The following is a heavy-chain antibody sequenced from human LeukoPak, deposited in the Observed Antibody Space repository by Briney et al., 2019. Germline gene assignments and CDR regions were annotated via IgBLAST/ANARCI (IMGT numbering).Heavy chain of an antibody. CDR3: ARGGPPIVGAKEFDY. CDR1: GFTFSSYA. V-gene: IGHV4-34*01. Sequence: GSLRLSCAASGFTFSSYAMSWVRQAPGKGLEWIGEINHSGSTNYNPSLKSRVTISVDTSKNQFSLKLSSVTAADTAVYYCARGGPPIVGAKEFDYWGQGTLVTVSS. J-gene: IGHJ4*02. CDR2: INHSGST. D-gene: IGHD1-26*01.